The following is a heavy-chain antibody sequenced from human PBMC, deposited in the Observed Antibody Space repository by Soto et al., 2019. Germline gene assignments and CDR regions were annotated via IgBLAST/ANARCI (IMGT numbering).Heavy chain of an antibody. Sequence: QVQLQESGPGLVKPSQTLSLTCTVSGGSISSGDYYWSWIRQPPGKGLEWIGYIYYSGSTYYNPSLKSRVTISVDTSKNQFSLKLSSVTAADTAVYYCAREGRVMITFGGYYYGMDVWDQGTTVTVSS. D-gene: IGHD3-16*01. V-gene: IGHV4-30-4*01. CDR2: IYYSGST. J-gene: IGHJ6*02. CDR3: AREGRVMITFGGYYYGMDV. CDR1: GGSISSGDYY.